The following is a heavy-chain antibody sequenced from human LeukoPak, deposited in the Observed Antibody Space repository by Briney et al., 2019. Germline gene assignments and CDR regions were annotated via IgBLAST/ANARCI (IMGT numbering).Heavy chain of an antibody. CDR3: AKSVAAASLFVAFDI. CDR2: ISWNSGSI. Sequence: PGGSLRLSCAASGFTFDDYAMHWVRQAAGKGLEWVSGISWNSGSIGYADSVKGRFTISRDNAKNSLYLKMNSLRAEDTALYYCAKSVAAASLFVAFDIWGQGTMVTVSS. V-gene: IGHV3-9*01. J-gene: IGHJ3*02. CDR1: GFTFDDYA. D-gene: IGHD6-13*01.